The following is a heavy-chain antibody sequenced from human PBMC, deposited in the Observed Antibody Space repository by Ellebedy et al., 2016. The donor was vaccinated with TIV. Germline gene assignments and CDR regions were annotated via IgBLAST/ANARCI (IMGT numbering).Heavy chain of an antibody. D-gene: IGHD2-2*01. J-gene: IGHJ4*02. CDR1: GFTFSSYG. CDR2: IWYDGSNK. Sequence: GESLKISCAASGFTFSSYGMHWVRQAPCKGLEWVAVIWYDGSNKYYADSVKGRFTISRDNSKNTLYLQMNSLRAEDTAVYYCARDRILGESQPDYWGQGTLVTVSS. CDR3: ARDRILGESQPDY. V-gene: IGHV3-33*01.